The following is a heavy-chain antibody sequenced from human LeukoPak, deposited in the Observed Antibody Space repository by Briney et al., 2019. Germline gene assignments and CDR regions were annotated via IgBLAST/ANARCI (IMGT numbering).Heavy chain of an antibody. CDR3: ARLYDYYYYMDV. CDR2: ISSGSSYI. CDR1: GFTFSSYS. J-gene: IGHJ6*03. D-gene: IGHD2-8*01. V-gene: IGHV3-21*01. Sequence: GGSLRLSCAASGFTFSSYSMNWVRQAPGKGLEWVSSISSGSSYIYYADSVKGRFTISRDNAKNSLYLQMNSLRAEDTAVYYCARLYDYYYYMDVWGKGTTVTVSS.